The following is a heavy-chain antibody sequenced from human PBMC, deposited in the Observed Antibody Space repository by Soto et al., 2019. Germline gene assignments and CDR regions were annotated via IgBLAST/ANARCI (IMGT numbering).Heavy chain of an antibody. V-gene: IGHV3-7*02. Sequence: GGSLRLSCTASGFTLGTFWMSWVRHTPGKGLEWVANIRQDGTEKNYVDSLKGRFTISRDNPKNSLYLQMNSLRAEDTAVYYCARGSGAPSHYLFHFDYWGQGTLVTVSS. CDR3: ARGSGAPSHYLFHFDY. CDR2: IRQDGTEK. CDR1: GFTLGTFW. J-gene: IGHJ4*02. D-gene: IGHD3-10*01.